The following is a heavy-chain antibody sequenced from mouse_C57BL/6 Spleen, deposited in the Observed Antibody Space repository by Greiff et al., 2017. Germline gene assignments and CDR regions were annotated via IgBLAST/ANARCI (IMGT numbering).Heavy chain of an antibody. J-gene: IGHJ2*01. Sequence: QVQLKQSGAELVKPGASVKISCKASGYAFSSYWMNWVKQRPGKGLEWIGQLYPGDGDTNYNGKFKGKATLTADKSSRPAYMQLSSLTSEDSAVYFCARSFSYYFDYWGQGTTLTVSS. V-gene: IGHV1-80*01. CDR2: LYPGDGDT. CDR1: GYAFSSYW. CDR3: ARSFSYYFDY.